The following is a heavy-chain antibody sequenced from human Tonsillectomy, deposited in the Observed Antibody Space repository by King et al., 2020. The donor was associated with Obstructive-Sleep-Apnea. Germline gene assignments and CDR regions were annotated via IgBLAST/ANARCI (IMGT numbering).Heavy chain of an antibody. CDR1: GDSISSYY. D-gene: IGHD6-19*01. Sequence: VQLQESGPGQVNPSETLSLTCIVSGDSISSYYWSWIRQPPGKGLEWIGYIYHSGNTNYNPSLKSRVTISIDTSKKQFSLKLSSVTAADTAVYYCARGIAVTHSAEYFQHWGHGTLVTVSS. CDR3: ARGIAVTHSAEYFQH. V-gene: IGHV4-59*01. J-gene: IGHJ1*01. CDR2: IYHSGNT.